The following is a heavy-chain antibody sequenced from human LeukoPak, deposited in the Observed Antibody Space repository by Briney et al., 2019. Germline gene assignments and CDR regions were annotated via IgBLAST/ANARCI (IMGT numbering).Heavy chain of an antibody. J-gene: IGHJ4*02. D-gene: IGHD2-2*01. CDR3: AKERLSGSTSCFLLFDY. CDR1: GFTFSSYA. Sequence: GGSLRLSCAASGFTFSSYAMHWVRQAPGKGLEWVSAISGSGGSTYYADSVKGRFTISRDNSKNTLYLQMNSLRAEDTAVYYCAKERLSGSTSCFLLFDYWGQGTLVTVSS. CDR2: ISGSGGST. V-gene: IGHV3-23*01.